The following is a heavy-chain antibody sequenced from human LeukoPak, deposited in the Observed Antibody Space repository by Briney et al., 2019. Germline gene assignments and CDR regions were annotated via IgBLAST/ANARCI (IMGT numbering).Heavy chain of an antibody. V-gene: IGHV3-48*01. CDR3: ARDPPTVTRAWDDY. J-gene: IGHJ4*02. Sequence: PGGSLRLSCAASGFTFSSYSMKWVRQAPGKGLEWVSYISSSSSTIYYADSVKGRFTISRDNAKNSLYLQMNSLRAEYTAVYYCARDPPTVTRAWDDYWGQGTLVTVSS. D-gene: IGHD4-11*01. CDR1: GFTFSSYS. CDR2: ISSSSSTI.